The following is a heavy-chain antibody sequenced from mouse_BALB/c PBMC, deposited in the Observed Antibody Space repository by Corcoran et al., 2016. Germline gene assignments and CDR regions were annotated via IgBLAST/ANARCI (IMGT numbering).Heavy chain of an antibody. Sequence: EVKLQQAGPELVKPGASGKRSCKTSGYKFTEYTMQGVKQSNGKSLEWIGGINPHNGGSSYNQKFKGKASLTVDKFSSTAYMELRSLTSEDSAFYYCARGSEYGNPCAYWGQWPLVTFSA. CDR2: INPHNGGS. D-gene: IGHD2-10*02. V-gene: IGHV1-18*01. CDR3: ARGSEYGNPCAY. J-gene: IGHJ3*01. CDR1: GYKFTEYT.